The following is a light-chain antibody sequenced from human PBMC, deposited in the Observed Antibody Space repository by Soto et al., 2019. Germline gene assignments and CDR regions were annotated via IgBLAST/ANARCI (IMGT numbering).Light chain of an antibody. CDR2: GST. J-gene: IGLJ1*01. Sequence: QSVLSQPPSVSGAPVQRVTISCTGSSSNIGAGYDAHWFQQVPGTAPKLLIYGSTNRPSGVPDRFSGSKSGTSASLAITGLQAEDEADYYCQSYDSSLGGNYVFGTGTKVTVL. CDR1: SSNIGAGYD. V-gene: IGLV1-40*01. CDR3: QSYDSSLGGNYV.